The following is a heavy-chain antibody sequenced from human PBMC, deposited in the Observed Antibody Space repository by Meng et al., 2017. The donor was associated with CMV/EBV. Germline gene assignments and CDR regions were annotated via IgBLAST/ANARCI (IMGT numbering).Heavy chain of an antibody. CDR2: IYTSGST. CDR3: ARVLRWNGVIDY. D-gene: IGHD4-23*01. Sequence: PLQESGPGLVKPSESRSLTCTVSGGSISSYYWSWSRQPAGKGLEWIGRIYTSGSTNYNPSLKSRVTMSVDTSKNQFSLKLSSVTAADTAVYYCARVLRWNGVIDYWGQGTLVTVSS. J-gene: IGHJ4*02. V-gene: IGHV4-4*07. CDR1: GGSISSYY.